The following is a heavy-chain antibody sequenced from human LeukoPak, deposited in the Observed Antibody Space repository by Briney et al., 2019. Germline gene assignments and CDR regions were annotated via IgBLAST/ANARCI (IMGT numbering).Heavy chain of an antibody. Sequence: GGSLRLSCAATGFTFSTYAMSWVRQAPGKGLEWVSTMSGSGGSTYYTDSVKGRFTISRDNSKNTLYLQMNSLRAEDTAVYYCAKGGCSSTSCYANRPGVIDTWGQGTMVTVSS. V-gene: IGHV3-23*01. CDR2: MSGSGGST. J-gene: IGHJ3*02. CDR1: GFTFSTYA. D-gene: IGHD2-2*01. CDR3: AKGGCSSTSCYANRPGVIDT.